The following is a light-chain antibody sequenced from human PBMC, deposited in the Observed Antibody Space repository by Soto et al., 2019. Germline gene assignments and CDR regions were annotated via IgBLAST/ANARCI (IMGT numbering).Light chain of an antibody. Sequence: EIVLTQSPGTLTLSPGERATLSCRASQSVPRSYLAWYQQKPGQAPRLLIYGTSTRATGIPARFSGSGSGTEFTLTISSLQSEDFAVYYCQQYNNWPAITFGQGTRLEIK. V-gene: IGKV3D-15*01. CDR3: QQYNNWPAIT. CDR2: GTS. CDR1: QSVPRSY. J-gene: IGKJ5*01.